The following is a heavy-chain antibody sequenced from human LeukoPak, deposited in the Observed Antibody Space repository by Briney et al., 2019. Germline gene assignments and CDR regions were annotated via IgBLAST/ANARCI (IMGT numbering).Heavy chain of an antibody. J-gene: IGHJ4*02. D-gene: IGHD2-15*01. V-gene: IGHV3-21*01. CDR3: ARAYCSGGSCYPFDY. CDR1: GFTFSTYG. Sequence: GGSLRLSCAASGFTFSTYGMNWVRQAPGKGLEWVSSISSSSSYIYYADSVKGRFTISRDTAKNSLYLQMNSLRAEDTAVYYCARAYCSGGSCYPFDYWGQGTLVTVSS. CDR2: ISSSSSYI.